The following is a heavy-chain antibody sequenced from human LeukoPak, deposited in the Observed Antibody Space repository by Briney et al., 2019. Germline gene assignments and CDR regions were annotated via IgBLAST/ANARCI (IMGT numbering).Heavy chain of an antibody. Sequence: QSGGSLRLSCAASGFIFSNNWMSWVRQAPGKGLEWVANIKGDGSEKYYVDSVKGRFTISRDNAKNSLYLQMNSLRAEDTAVYYCAGDRSGAIFYWGQGTLVTVSS. CDR1: GFIFSNNW. CDR2: IKGDGSEK. CDR3: AGDRSGAIFY. J-gene: IGHJ4*02. D-gene: IGHD3-3*01. V-gene: IGHV3-7*01.